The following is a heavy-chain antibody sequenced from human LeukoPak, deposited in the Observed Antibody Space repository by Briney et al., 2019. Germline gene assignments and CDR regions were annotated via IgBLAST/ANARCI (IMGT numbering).Heavy chain of an antibody. J-gene: IGHJ6*03. D-gene: IGHD3-3*01. V-gene: IGHV1-2*06. CDR2: INPNSGGT. CDR3: ARDGAITIFGVVSRPPQYYYYMDV. Sequence: VASVKVSCKASGYTFTNYYIHWVRQAPGQGLEWMGRINPNSGGTNYAQKFQGRVTMTRDTSISTAYMELRSLRSDDTAVYYCARDGAITIFGVVSRPPQYYYYMDVWGKGTTVTVSS. CDR1: GYTFTNYY.